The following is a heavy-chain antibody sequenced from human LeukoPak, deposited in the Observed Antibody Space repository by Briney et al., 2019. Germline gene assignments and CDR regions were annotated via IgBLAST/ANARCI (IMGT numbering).Heavy chain of an antibody. J-gene: IGHJ4*02. V-gene: IGHV3-74*01. CDR2: ITSEGSST. Sequence: GGSLRLSCAAFGFTFSSYWMRWVRQVPGKGLVWVSRITSEGSSTSYADSVKGRFTISRDNAKNTLYLQMNSLRAEDTAVYYCARGSSVVALDWGQGTLVTVSS. CDR3: ARGSSVVALD. CDR1: GFTFSSYW. D-gene: IGHD2-15*01.